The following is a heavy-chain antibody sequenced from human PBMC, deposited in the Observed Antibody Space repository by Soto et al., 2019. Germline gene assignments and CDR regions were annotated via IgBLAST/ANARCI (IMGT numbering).Heavy chain of an antibody. CDR1: GYTFTGYY. Sequence: ASVKVSCKASGYTFTGYYMHWVRQAPGQGLEWMGWINPNSGGTNYAQKFQGRVTMTRDTSISTAYMELSRLRSDDTAVYYCARGSMVRGVNYYYGMDVWGQGTTVTVSS. CDR3: ARGSMVRGVNYYYGMDV. D-gene: IGHD3-10*01. J-gene: IGHJ6*02. V-gene: IGHV1-2*02. CDR2: INPNSGGT.